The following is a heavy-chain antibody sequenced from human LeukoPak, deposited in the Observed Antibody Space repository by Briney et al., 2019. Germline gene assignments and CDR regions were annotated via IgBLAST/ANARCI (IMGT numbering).Heavy chain of an antibody. V-gene: IGHV3-30*18. Sequence: PGGSLRLFCAASGFAFSNYGMHWVRQAPGKGLEWVAVISYDGSNKYHADSVKGRFTISRDNSKNTLYLQVNSLRAEDTAVYYCAKDRLVGTTYFDYWGQGTLVTVSS. CDR2: ISYDGSNK. J-gene: IGHJ4*02. D-gene: IGHD1-26*01. CDR3: AKDRLVGTTYFDY. CDR1: GFAFSNYG.